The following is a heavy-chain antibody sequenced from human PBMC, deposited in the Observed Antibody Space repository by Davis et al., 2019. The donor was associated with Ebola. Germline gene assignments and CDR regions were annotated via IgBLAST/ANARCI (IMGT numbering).Heavy chain of an antibody. Sequence: GESLKISCAASGFTFSSYWMSWVRQAPGKGLEWVANIKQDGSEKYYADSVKGRFIISRDNSKNTLHLQMNSLRADDTAVYYCAKGYSSGRLDVWGQGTTVTVSS. CDR2: IKQDGSEK. CDR1: GFTFSSYW. V-gene: IGHV3-7*03. D-gene: IGHD6-19*01. J-gene: IGHJ6*02. CDR3: AKGYSSGRLDV.